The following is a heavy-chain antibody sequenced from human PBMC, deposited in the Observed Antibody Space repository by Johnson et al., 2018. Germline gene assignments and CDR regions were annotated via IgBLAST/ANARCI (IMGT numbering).Heavy chain of an antibody. V-gene: IGHV3-9*01. Sequence: VQLVQSGGGLVQPGRSLRLSCAASGFTFDDYAMHWVRQAPGKGLEWVSGISWKSGSKGYAYSVQGRFTISRDNAKNSLYMQMNSLRADDTAVYYCATSNGGNSVYYYMDVWGKGTTVTVSS. D-gene: IGHD4-23*01. J-gene: IGHJ6*03. CDR3: ATSNGGNSVYYYMDV. CDR2: ISWKSGSK. CDR1: GFTFDDYA.